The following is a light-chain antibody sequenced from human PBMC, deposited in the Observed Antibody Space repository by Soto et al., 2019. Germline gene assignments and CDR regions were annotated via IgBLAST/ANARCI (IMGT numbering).Light chain of an antibody. Sequence: EIVMTQSPATLSVSAGERATLSCRASQSVRGYVAWYQQRPGQAPRLLIYDASTRATGIPARISGSGSGTEFSLTISSLQSEDFAVYYCQQYNYWPGTFGQGTKVEIK. J-gene: IGKJ1*01. V-gene: IGKV3-15*01. CDR1: QSVRGY. CDR3: QQYNYWPGT. CDR2: DAS.